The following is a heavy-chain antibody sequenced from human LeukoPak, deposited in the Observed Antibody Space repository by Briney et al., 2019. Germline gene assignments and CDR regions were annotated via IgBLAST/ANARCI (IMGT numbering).Heavy chain of an antibody. Sequence: SETLSLTCAVYGGSFSGYYWSWIRQPPEKGLEWIGEINHSGSTNYNPSLKSRVTISVDTSKNQFSLKLSSVTAADTAVYYCARALNRSIAAAASRSFDYWGQGTLVTVSS. D-gene: IGHD6-13*01. CDR1: GGSFSGYY. J-gene: IGHJ4*02. CDR2: INHSGST. V-gene: IGHV4-34*01. CDR3: ARALNRSIAAAASRSFDY.